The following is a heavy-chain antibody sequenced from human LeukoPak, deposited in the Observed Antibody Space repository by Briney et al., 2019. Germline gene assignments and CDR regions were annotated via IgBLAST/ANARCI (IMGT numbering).Heavy chain of an antibody. Sequence: ASVKVSCKASGYTFTSYGIRWVRQAPGQGLEWMGWISAYNGNTNYAQKLQGRVTMTEDTSTDTAYMELSSLRSEDTAVYYCATDLRPYGMDVWGQGTTVTVSS. CDR3: ATDLRPYGMDV. CDR2: ISAYNGNT. CDR1: GYTFTSYG. V-gene: IGHV1-18*01. D-gene: IGHD3-3*01. J-gene: IGHJ6*02.